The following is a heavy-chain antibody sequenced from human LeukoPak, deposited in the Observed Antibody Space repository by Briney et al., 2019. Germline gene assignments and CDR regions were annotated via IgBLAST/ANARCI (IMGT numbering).Heavy chain of an antibody. D-gene: IGHD5-18*01. CDR1: GFTVSSNY. V-gene: IGHV3-66*01. Sequence: PGGSLRPSCAASGFTVSSNYMSWVRQAPGKGLEWVSAISSGGNTYYADSVKGRFTISRDSSKNTLYLQMNSLRAEDTAVYYCARGYNYALILWGQGTLVTVSS. CDR3: ARGYNYALIL. J-gene: IGHJ4*02. CDR2: ISSGGNT.